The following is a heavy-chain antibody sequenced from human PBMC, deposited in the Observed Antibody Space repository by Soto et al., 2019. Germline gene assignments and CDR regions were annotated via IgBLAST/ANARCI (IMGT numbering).Heavy chain of an antibody. V-gene: IGHV3-53*01. Sequence: EVQLVESGGGLIQPGGSLRLSCAASGFSVSSNYMSWVRQAPGKGLEWVSVIYSGGNTHYADPVKGRFTISRDNSKNTPYLQMNSLRADDTDVYCCARDSPWIPYSRYGMEVWGQGTTVTVSS. CDR1: GFSVSSNY. D-gene: IGHD5-18*01. CDR2: IYSGGNT. CDR3: ARDSPWIPYSRYGMEV. J-gene: IGHJ6*02.